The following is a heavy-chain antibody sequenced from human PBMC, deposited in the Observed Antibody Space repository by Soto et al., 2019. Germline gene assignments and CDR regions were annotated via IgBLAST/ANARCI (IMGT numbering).Heavy chain of an antibody. D-gene: IGHD3-22*01. CDR3: ARERERYDSSGYYQYYYYYGMDV. V-gene: IGHV1-18*01. Sequence: VQLVQSGAEVKKPGASVKVSCKASGYTFTSYGISWVRQAPGQGLEWMGWISAYNGNTNYAQKLQGRVTMTTDTSTSTAYRELRSLRSDDTAVYYCARERERYDSSGYYQYYYYYGMDVWGQGTTVTVSS. CDR1: GYTFTSYG. J-gene: IGHJ6*02. CDR2: ISAYNGNT.